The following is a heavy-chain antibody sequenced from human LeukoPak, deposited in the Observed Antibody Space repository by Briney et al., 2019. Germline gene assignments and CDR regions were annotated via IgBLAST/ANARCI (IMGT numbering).Heavy chain of an antibody. CDR1: GFTFSSYV. CDR3: AKTRPLDSSSWSHGDY. D-gene: IGHD6-13*01. Sequence: GGSLRLSCAASGFTFSSYVMSWVRQAPGKGLEWVSSIDGNGGSTHYADSVRGRFTISRDNSKNTLYLQMNSLRAEDTAVYYCAKTRPLDSSSWSHGDYWGQGTLVTVSS. J-gene: IGHJ4*02. CDR2: IDGNGGST. V-gene: IGHV3-23*01.